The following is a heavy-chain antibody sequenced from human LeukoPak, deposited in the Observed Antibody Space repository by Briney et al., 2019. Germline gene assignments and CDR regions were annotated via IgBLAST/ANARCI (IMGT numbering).Heavy chain of an antibody. V-gene: IGHV1-2*02. CDR1: GYTFTGHY. CDR2: ISANSGET. CDR3: AGIMVRGVVDAFDF. Sequence: GTSVKLSCTASGYTFTGHYIHWVRQAPGQGLEWLGWISANSGETHYAEKFHGRVTMTRETSISTAYIELTSLRSDNTAVYYCAGIMVRGVVDAFDFWGQGTMVTVSS. J-gene: IGHJ3*01. D-gene: IGHD3-10*01.